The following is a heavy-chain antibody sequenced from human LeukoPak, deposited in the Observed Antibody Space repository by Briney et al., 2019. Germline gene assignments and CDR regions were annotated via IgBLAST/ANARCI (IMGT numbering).Heavy chain of an antibody. Sequence: GSLRFSCAASGFTFSSYGMSWVGQAPGKELQWVSVIGGGGGTTYYSDPVKGRFTISRDNSKNTLYLQMNSLRAEDTAVYYYPKPAYDISTGRRYYFDYWGQGTLVTVSS. V-gene: IGHV3-23*01. D-gene: IGHD3-9*01. CDR2: IGGGGGTT. CDR1: GFTFSSYG. J-gene: IGHJ4*02. CDR3: PKPAYDISTGRRYYFDY.